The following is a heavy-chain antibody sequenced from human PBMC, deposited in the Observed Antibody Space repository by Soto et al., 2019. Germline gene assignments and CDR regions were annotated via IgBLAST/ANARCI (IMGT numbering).Heavy chain of an antibody. V-gene: IGHV3-23*01. Sequence: DVNLLQSGGGSAQPGGSLRLSCATSGFAFSTYAMTWVRQVPGRGLEWVSTILPDETGFYTVSVKGRFTISRDNFRGILYLQMTDLWVEDAAIYFCAKARLPKSGQRFYFDSWGQGSLVTVSS. CDR2: ILPDETG. CDR1: GFAFSTYA. D-gene: IGHD2-15*01. CDR3: AKARLPKSGQRFYFDS. J-gene: IGHJ4*02.